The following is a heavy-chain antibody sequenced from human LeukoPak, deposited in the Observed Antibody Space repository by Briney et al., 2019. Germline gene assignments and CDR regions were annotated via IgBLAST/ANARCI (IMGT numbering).Heavy chain of an antibody. CDR1: GGSISSGDYY. CDR3: ASSYYYDSSGTGNWFDP. V-gene: IGHV4-30-4*01. J-gene: IGHJ5*02. CDR2: IYYSGST. D-gene: IGHD3-22*01. Sequence: TSESLSLTCTVSGGSISSGDYYWSWIRQAPGKGLEWIGYIYYSGSTYYNPSLKSRVTISVDTSKNQCSLKLSSVTAADTAVYYRASSYYYDSSGTGNWFDPWGQGTLVTVSS.